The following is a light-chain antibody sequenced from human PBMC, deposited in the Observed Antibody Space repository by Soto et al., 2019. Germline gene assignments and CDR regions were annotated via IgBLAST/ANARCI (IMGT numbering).Light chain of an antibody. V-gene: IGLV2-14*01. CDR1: SSDVGGYNY. J-gene: IGLJ1*01. CDR3: SSYTSSTTLYV. CDR2: EVS. Sequence: QSALTRPASVSGSPGQSITISCTGTSSDVGGYNYVSWYQQHPGKAPKLIIYEVSNRPSGVSNRFSGSKSGNTASLTISGLQAEDEADYYCSSYTSSTTLYVFGTGTKLTVL.